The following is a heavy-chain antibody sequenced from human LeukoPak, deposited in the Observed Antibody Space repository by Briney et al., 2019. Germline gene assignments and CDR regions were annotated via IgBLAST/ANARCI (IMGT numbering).Heavy chain of an antibody. CDR1: GFTFRSHG. V-gene: IGHV3-23*01. CDR3: AKRYCYGDCTVDY. D-gene: IGHD4-17*01. Sequence: GGSLRLLCAAWGFTFRSHGMNWVRQARGKGGEGVSGISPRGGSTYYPASVKGRFTISRDNSKNTLYLQMNSLRAEDTAVYYCAKRYCYGDCTVDYWGQGTLVTVSS. J-gene: IGHJ4*02. CDR2: ISPRGGST.